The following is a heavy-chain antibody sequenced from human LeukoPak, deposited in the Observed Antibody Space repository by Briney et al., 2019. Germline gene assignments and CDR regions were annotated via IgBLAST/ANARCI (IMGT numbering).Heavy chain of an antibody. CDR2: IYHRGST. CDR3: ARGSSSGYFDY. V-gene: IGHV4-38-2*02. CDR1: NYSIKTGYF. Sequence: SETLSLTCTVSNYSIKTGYFWGWLRQPPGKGLEWIGTIYHRGSTYYNPSLRSRVTISVDTSKNQFFLRLSSVTAADTAVFYCARGSSSGYFDYWGQGTVVTVSS. J-gene: IGHJ4*02. D-gene: IGHD6-13*01.